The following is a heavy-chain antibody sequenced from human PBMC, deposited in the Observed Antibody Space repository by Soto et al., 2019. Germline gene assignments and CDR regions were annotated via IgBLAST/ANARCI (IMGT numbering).Heavy chain of an antibody. CDR2: IWYDGGNK. V-gene: IGHV3-33*01. D-gene: IGHD3-3*01. CDR3: ARDSRSPSYYDFWSGRSFYYYGMDV. CDR1: GFTFSSYG. Sequence: PGGSLRLSCAASGFTFSSYGMHWVRQAPGKGLEWVAVIWYDGGNKYYADSVKGRFTISRDNSKNTLYLQMNSLRAEDTAVYYCARDSRSPSYYDFWSGRSFYYYGMDVWGQGTTVTVSS. J-gene: IGHJ6*02.